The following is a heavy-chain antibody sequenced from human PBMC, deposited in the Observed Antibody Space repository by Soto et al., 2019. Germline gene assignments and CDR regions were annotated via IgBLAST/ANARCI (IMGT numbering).Heavy chain of an antibody. CDR3: ARSAPAAYGAEGDY. V-gene: IGHV4-31*03. CDR1: GGSISSGGYY. J-gene: IGHJ4*02. D-gene: IGHD4-17*01. Sequence: QVQLQESGPGLVKPSQTLSLTCTVSGGSISSGGYYWSWIRQNPGKGLEWIGYIYYSGSTYYNPSLKSRVTISVDTSKNQFSLKLCSVTAADTAVYYCARSAPAAYGAEGDYWGQGTLVTVSS. CDR2: IYYSGST.